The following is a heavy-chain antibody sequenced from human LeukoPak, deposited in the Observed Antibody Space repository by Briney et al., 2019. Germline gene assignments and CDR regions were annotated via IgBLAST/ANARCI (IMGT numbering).Heavy chain of an antibody. D-gene: IGHD3-10*02. CDR2: IYYSVST. J-gene: IGHJ6*03. CDR1: GGSISSSSYY. V-gene: IGHV4-39*01. Sequence: SETLSLTCTVSGGSISSSSYYWGWIRQPPGKGLEWIGSIYYSVSTYYNPSLKSRVTISVDTSKNQFSLKLSSVTAPDTAVYYCARQDYYVSGGYYYYMDVWGKGTTVTVSS. CDR3: ARQDYYVSGGYYYYMDV.